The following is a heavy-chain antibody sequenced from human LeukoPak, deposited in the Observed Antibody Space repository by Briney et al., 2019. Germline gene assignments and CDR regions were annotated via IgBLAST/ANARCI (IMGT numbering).Heavy chain of an antibody. D-gene: IGHD6-13*01. CDR2: ISGSGGST. J-gene: IGHJ4*02. CDR3: AKDQYSSTWTGY. Sequence: GGSLRLSCAASGFTFSSYAMSWVRQAPGKGLEWVSAISGSGGSTYYADSVKGRFTISRDNSMNTLYLQMNSLRAEDTAVYYCAKDQYSSTWTGYWGQGTLVTVSS. V-gene: IGHV3-23*01. CDR1: GFTFSSYA.